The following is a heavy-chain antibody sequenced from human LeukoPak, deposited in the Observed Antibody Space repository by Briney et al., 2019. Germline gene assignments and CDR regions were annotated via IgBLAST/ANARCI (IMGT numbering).Heavy chain of an antibody. CDR2: ISSSSSYI. Sequence: KPGGSLRLSCAASGFTFSSYSMNWVRQAPGKGLEWVSSISSSSSYIYYADSVKGRFTISRDNAKNSLYLQMNSLRAEDTAVYYCARDFWELRIFDYWGQGTLVTVSS. CDR3: ARDFWELRIFDY. J-gene: IGHJ4*02. V-gene: IGHV3-21*01. D-gene: IGHD1-26*01. CDR1: GFTFSSYS.